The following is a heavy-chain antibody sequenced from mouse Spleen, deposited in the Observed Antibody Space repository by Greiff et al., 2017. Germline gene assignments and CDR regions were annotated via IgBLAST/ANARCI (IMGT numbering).Heavy chain of an antibody. Sequence: VQLQQPGAELVKPGASVKMSCKASGYTFTSYWITWVKQRPGQGLEWIGDIYPGSGSTNYNEKFKSKATLTVDTSSSTAYMQLSSLTSEDSAVYYCAREGIYYGNYEGAMDYWGQGTSVTVSS. CDR3: AREGIYYGNYEGAMDY. CDR1: GYTFTSYW. D-gene: IGHD2-1*01. CDR2: IYPGSGST. J-gene: IGHJ4*01. V-gene: IGHV1-55*01.